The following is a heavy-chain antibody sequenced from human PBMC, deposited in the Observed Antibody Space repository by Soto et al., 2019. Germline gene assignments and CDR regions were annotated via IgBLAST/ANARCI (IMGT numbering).Heavy chain of an antibody. CDR2: IKQDGSEK. J-gene: IGHJ5*02. Sequence: PGGFLRLSCAASGFTFSSYWMSWVRQAPGKGLEWVANIKQDGSEKYYVDSVKGRFTISRDNAKNSLYLQMNSLRAEDTAVYYCARGPRGSAYDFWSGSWFDPWGQGTLVTVSS. V-gene: IGHV3-7*03. D-gene: IGHD3-3*01. CDR3: ARGPRGSAYDFWSGSWFDP. CDR1: GFTFSSYW.